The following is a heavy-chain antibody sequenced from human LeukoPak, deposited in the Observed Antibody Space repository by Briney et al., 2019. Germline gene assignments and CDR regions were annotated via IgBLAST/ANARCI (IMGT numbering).Heavy chain of an antibody. J-gene: IGHJ6*03. CDR2: IYSSGST. CDR3: ARVYDSGSQAYFYYMDI. CDR1: GGSIRGYY. D-gene: IGHD3-10*01. V-gene: IGHV4-59*01. Sequence: SETLSLTCNVSGGSIRGYYWSWIRQPPGKGLEWIGYIYSSGSTNYNPSLKSRVTMSVDTSKNQFSLKVNSVTAADTAVYYCARVYDSGSQAYFYYMDIWGKGTTVTISS.